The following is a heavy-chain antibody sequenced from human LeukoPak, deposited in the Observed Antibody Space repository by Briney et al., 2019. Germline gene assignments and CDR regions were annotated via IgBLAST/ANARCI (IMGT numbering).Heavy chain of an antibody. CDR2: ISSSSSYI. Sequence: GGSLRLSCAASGFTFSSYSMNWVRQAPGKGLEWVSSISSSSSYIYYADSVKGRFTISRDNAKNSLYLQMNSLRAEDTAVYYCARDRGAPMIVVACAFDIWGQGTMVTVSS. J-gene: IGHJ3*02. CDR1: GFTFSSYS. D-gene: IGHD3-22*01. V-gene: IGHV3-21*01. CDR3: ARDRGAPMIVVACAFDI.